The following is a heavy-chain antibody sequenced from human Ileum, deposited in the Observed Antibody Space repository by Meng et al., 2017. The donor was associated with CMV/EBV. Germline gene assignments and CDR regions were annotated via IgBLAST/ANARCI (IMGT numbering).Heavy chain of an antibody. D-gene: IGHD6-13*01. CDR2: INDSGDT. CDR3: ARGDIAASLEF. CDR1: GGSFSVYR. V-gene: IGHV4-34*01. Sequence: VQLQQWCAGLLKPSETLSLTCAVYGGSFSVYRWSWIRQPPGKGLQWIGEINDSGDTNYDPSLNSRVTISVDTSKKQFSLRLTSVTAADTAMYYCARGDIAASLEFWDQGTLVTVSS. J-gene: IGHJ4*02.